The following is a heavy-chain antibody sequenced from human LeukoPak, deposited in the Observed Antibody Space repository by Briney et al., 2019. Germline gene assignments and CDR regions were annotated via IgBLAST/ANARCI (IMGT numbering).Heavy chain of an antibody. Sequence: SETLSLTCAVYGGSFSGYYWSWIRQPPGKGLEWIGEINHSGSTSYNPSLKSRVTISVDTSKNQFSLKLSSVTAADTAVYYCARGGVAPDAFDIWGQGTMVTVSS. D-gene: IGHD3-16*01. CDR3: ARGGVAPDAFDI. V-gene: IGHV4-34*01. CDR2: INHSGST. J-gene: IGHJ3*02. CDR1: GGSFSGYY.